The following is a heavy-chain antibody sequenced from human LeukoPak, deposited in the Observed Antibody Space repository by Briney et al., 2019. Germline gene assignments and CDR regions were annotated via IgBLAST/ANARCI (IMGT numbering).Heavy chain of an antibody. D-gene: IGHD5-18*01. J-gene: IGHJ3*02. V-gene: IGHV3-48*01. CDR3: ANLRFTAMAPLGAFDI. Sequence: GGSLRLSCAASGFTFSSYSMNWVRQAPGKGLEWVSYISSSSSTIYYADSVKGRFTISRDNAKNSLYLQMNSLRAEDTAVYYCANLRFTAMAPLGAFDIWGQGTMVTVSS. CDR1: GFTFSSYS. CDR2: ISSSSSTI.